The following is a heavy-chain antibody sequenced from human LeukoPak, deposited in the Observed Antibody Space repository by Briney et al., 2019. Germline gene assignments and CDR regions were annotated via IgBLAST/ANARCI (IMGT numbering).Heavy chain of an antibody. Sequence: SETLSLTCTVSGGSISSYYWSWIRQPAGKGLEWIGRIYTSGSTNYNPSLKSRVTISVDKSKNQLSLKLSSVTAADTAVYYCARGTMTTVVTPYWYFDLWDRGTLVTVSS. V-gene: IGHV4-4*07. CDR2: IYTSGST. CDR3: ARGTMTTVVTPYWYFDL. CDR1: GGSISSYY. D-gene: IGHD4-23*01. J-gene: IGHJ2*01.